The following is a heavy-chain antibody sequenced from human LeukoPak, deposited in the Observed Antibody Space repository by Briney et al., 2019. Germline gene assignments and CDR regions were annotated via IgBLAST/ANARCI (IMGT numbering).Heavy chain of an antibody. J-gene: IGHJ4*02. V-gene: IGHV3-21*01. CDR1: GFSFSSYS. CDR2: ISSSSSYI. D-gene: IGHD4-17*01. Sequence: GGSLRLSCAASGFSFSSYSMNWVRQAPGKGLEWVSSISSSSSYIYYADSVKGRFTVSRDNARNSLELQMNSLRAEDTAVYYCAKDPITSMTTTAYWGQGTLVTVSS. CDR3: AKDPITSMTTTAY.